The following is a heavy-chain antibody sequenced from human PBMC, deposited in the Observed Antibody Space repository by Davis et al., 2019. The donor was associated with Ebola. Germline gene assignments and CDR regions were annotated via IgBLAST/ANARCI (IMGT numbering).Heavy chain of an antibody. CDR2: INPNSGGT. CDR3: ARGITMVRGVTPMDV. CDR1: GYTFTGYY. Sequence: ASVKVSCKASGYTFTGYYMHWVRQAPGQGLEWMGWINPNSGGTNYAQKFQGWVTMTRDTSISTAYMELSRLRSDDTAVYYCARGITMVRGVTPMDVWGQGTTVTVSS. V-gene: IGHV1-2*04. J-gene: IGHJ6*02. D-gene: IGHD3-10*01.